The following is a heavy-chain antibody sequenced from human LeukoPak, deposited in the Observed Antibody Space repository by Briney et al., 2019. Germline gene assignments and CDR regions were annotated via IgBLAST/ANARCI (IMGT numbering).Heavy chain of an antibody. Sequence: PSETLPLTCTLSGDSIKSPTHYWGWVRQPPGEGLEWIASIYYSGSIFYNPSLKSRVTISLDTSKNQFSLNLSSVTAADTALYYCARDFYGSGIYFDYWGQGTLVTVSS. D-gene: IGHD3-10*01. CDR2: IYYSGSI. CDR3: ARDFYGSGIYFDY. CDR1: GDSIKSPTHY. V-gene: IGHV4-39*07. J-gene: IGHJ4*02.